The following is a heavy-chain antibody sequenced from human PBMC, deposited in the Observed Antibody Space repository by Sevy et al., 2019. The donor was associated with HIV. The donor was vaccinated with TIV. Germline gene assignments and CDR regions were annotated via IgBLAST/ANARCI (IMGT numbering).Heavy chain of an antibody. J-gene: IGHJ4*02. CDR1: GFTFGDYA. V-gene: IGHV3-49*03. CDR2: IRRRAFGGTI. D-gene: IGHD3-22*01. CDR3: TRAEQYEYDSTSYYDYFDY. Sequence: GGSLRLSCTASGFTFGDYAVGWFRQAPGKGLEWVSFIRRRAFGGTIEYAASVKGRFTISKDDSQSTAYQKMNSLKTEDTAVYYCTRAEQYEYDSTSYYDYFDYWGQGTLVTVSS.